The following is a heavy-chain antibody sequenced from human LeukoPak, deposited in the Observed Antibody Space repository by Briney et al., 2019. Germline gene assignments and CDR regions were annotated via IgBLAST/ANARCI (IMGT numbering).Heavy chain of an antibody. J-gene: IGHJ4*02. D-gene: IGHD3-3*01. CDR1: GGSFSGYY. CDR2: INHSGST. V-gene: IGHV4-34*01. Sequence: SETLSLTCAVYGGSFSGYYWFWIRQPPGKGLEWIGEINHSGSTNYNPSLKSRVTISVDTSKNQLSLRLSSVTAEDTAVYYCARDFFPVPLDYWGQGTLVTVSS. CDR3: ARDFFPVPLDY.